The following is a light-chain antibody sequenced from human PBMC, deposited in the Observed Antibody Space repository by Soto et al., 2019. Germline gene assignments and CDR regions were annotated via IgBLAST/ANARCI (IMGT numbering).Light chain of an antibody. V-gene: IGKV1-5*01. Sequence: DIQRTQSPSSRSASVGDSVTITGRASQNIENYVNWYQQKPGKAPKVLIWDASSLQRGVPSRFSGSGSGTEFTLTISSLQPDDFATYYCQQYNRYSTWTFGLRAK. CDR1: QNIENY. J-gene: IGKJ1*01. CDR2: DAS. CDR3: QQYNRYSTWT.